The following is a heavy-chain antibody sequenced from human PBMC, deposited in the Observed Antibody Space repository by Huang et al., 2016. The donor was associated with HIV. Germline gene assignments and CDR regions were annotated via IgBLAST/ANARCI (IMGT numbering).Heavy chain of an antibody. Sequence: QVQLVQSGAEVKKPGASVKVSCKASGYIFSDYGVNWMRQAPGQGLEWMGGISAYKGSTKYPKTLQGRVTRTTDTSTSTAYMELRSLRSDDTAVYYCARDSWYVSSGYPVYFDYWGQGTLVTVSS. D-gene: IGHD3-22*01. CDR1: GYIFSDYG. V-gene: IGHV1-18*01. CDR3: ARDSWYVSSGYPVYFDY. J-gene: IGHJ4*02. CDR2: ISAYKGST.